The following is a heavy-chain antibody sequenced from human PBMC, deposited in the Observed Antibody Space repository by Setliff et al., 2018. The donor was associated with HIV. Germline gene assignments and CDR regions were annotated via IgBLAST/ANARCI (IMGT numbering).Heavy chain of an antibody. D-gene: IGHD1-26*01. Sequence: ASVKVSCKASGYIFSDYYIHWVRQTPGQGLEWMGRINPNSGGTDYAQKFQGRVTMTRDTSIRTVYMELSSLRSDDTALYYCATDREKWEGYYEYYYMDVWGKGTKVTVS. CDR3: ATDREKWEGYYEYYYMDV. CDR2: INPNSGGT. CDR1: GYIFSDYY. J-gene: IGHJ6*03. V-gene: IGHV1-2*06.